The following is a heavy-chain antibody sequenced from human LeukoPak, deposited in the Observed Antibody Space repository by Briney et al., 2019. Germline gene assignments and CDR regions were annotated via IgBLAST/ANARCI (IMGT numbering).Heavy chain of an antibody. CDR2: IYSSGNT. J-gene: IGHJ6*02. CDR1: GGSINNYY. CDR3: ARGPVAGIHIYYYYYGMDV. Sequence: PSETLSLTCTVSGGSINNYYWSWIRQPAGKGLEWIGRIYSSGNTNYNPSLKSRVTMSVGTSKNQFSLKLSSVTAADTAVYYCARGPVAGIHIYYYYYGMDVWGQGTTVTVSS. D-gene: IGHD6-19*01. V-gene: IGHV4-4*07.